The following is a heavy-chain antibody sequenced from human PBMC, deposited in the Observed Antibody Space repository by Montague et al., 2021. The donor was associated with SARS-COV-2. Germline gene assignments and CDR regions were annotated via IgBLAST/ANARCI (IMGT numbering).Heavy chain of an antibody. CDR3: VRDQGRSNWNYPDY. V-gene: IGHV4-39*07. D-gene: IGHD1-20*01. Sequence: SETLSLTCDVSGDSIRSSNFYWGWIRQSPGKGLEWIGSIYFSGTTYYNPSLKSRVTISVETSKSQFSLKLTSVTAADTAVYYCVRDQGRSNWNYPDYWGQGTLVTVSS. J-gene: IGHJ4*02. CDR1: GDSIRSSNFY. CDR2: IYFSGTT.